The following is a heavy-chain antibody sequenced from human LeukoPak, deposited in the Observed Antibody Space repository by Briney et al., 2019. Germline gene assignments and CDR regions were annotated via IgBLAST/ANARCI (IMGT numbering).Heavy chain of an antibody. CDR2: IYYSGST. CDR3: AREGLGPTYFDY. Sequence: RPSETLSLTCTVSGGSISSGDYYWSWIRQPPGKGLEWIGYIYYSGSTYYNPSLKSRVTISVDTSKNQFSLKLSSVTAADTAVYYCAREGLGPTYFDYWGQGTLVTVSS. J-gene: IGHJ4*02. CDR1: GGSISSGDYY. V-gene: IGHV4-30-4*08.